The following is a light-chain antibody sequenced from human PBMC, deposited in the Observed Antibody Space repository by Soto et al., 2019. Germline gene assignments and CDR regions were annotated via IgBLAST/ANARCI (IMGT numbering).Light chain of an antibody. V-gene: IGLV1-44*01. CDR2: RSN. CDR1: SSNIGSNS. Sequence: QLVLTQPPSASGTPGQRVTISCSGSSSNIGSNSVNWYQQFPGTAPKVLIYRSNQRPSGVPDRFSGSKSGTSASLAISGLQSEDEADYYCAAWDDSLFGVVFAGGTKLTVL. CDR3: AAWDDSLFGVV. J-gene: IGLJ2*01.